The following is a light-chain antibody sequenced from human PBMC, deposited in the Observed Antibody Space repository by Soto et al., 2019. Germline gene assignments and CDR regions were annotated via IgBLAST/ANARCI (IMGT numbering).Light chain of an antibody. Sequence: TPFASTPSGSPREIATLSFRASQSVSSNLAWYQQKHGQAPRLLIYGASTRAAGIPARFSGGGSGTEYTLTIVRRVHADFVVYYCQQHDCSCRTFGQGTKVDIK. CDR3: QQHDCSCRT. CDR2: GAS. J-gene: IGKJ1*01. V-gene: IGKV3-15*01. CDR1: QSVSSN.